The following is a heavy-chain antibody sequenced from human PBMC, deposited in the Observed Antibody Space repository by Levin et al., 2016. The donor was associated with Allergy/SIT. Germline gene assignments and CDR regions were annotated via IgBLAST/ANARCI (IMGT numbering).Heavy chain of an antibody. CDR3: ARLLGYSGSYYDY. Sequence: WIRQPPGKGLDWIGYIYYTGSTNYNPSLKSRVTISVDTSKNQFSLKLTSVTAADTAVYYCARLLGYSGSYYDYWGQGTLVTVSS. D-gene: IGHD1-26*01. V-gene: IGHV4-59*08. J-gene: IGHJ4*02. CDR2: IYYTGST.